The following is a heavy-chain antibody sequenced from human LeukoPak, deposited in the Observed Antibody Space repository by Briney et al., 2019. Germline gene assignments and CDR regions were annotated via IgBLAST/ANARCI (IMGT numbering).Heavy chain of an antibody. J-gene: IGHJ6*03. D-gene: IGHD4-17*01. Sequence: SETLSLTCAVYGGSFSGYYWSWIRQPPGKGLEWIGEINHSGSTNYNPSLKSRVTISVDTSKNQFSLKLSSVTAADTAVYYCARGTRGDYVYHRGNFRRMVYYYYMDVWGKGTTVTVSS. CDR3: ARGTRGDYVYHRGNFRRMVYYYYMDV. CDR2: INHSGST. CDR1: GGSFSGYY. V-gene: IGHV4-34*01.